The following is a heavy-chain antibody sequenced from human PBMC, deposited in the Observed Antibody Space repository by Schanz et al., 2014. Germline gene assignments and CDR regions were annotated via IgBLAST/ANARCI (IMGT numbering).Heavy chain of an antibody. D-gene: IGHD2-8*01. Sequence: EVQLLESGGGLVQPGGSLRLSCAASGFVFGDYYMTWIRQAPGKGLEWVSAINTGVNTYYADSVRGRFTMSRDNSKNTLFLQMNSLETEDTAVYYCTTDNGHFAFDFWGQGTMVTVSS. J-gene: IGHJ3*01. CDR1: GFVFGDYY. CDR2: INTGVNT. V-gene: IGHV3-23*01. CDR3: TTDNGHFAFDF.